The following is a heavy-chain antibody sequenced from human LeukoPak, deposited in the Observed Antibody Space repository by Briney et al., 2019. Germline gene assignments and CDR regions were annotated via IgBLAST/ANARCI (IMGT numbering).Heavy chain of an antibody. CDR1: GGSISNTFYY. Sequence: NSSETLSLTCTVSGGSISNTFYYWGWIRQPPGKGLEWIGSINYSGSTYYNPSLKGRVTMSVDTSKNQFSLKLSSVTAADTAVYYCARGSGAGLQTDYWGQGTLVTVSS. D-gene: IGHD5-24*01. CDR2: INYSGST. J-gene: IGHJ4*02. V-gene: IGHV4-39*07. CDR3: ARGSGAGLQTDY.